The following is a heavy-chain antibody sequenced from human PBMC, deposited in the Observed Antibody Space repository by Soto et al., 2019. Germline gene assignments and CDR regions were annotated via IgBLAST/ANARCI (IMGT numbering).Heavy chain of an antibody. D-gene: IGHD4-17*01. CDR2: ITYDGSNK. CDR3: ARERSGDFGVVDY. Sequence: QVQLVESGGGVVQPGRSLRLSCAASGFTFNTYALHWDRQSPGKGLEWMAIITYDGSNKYYADSVKGRFTSSIDNSKNMGYLQMNSRRAEGTAVYYCARERSGDFGVVDYWCQGTLVTVSS. V-gene: IGHV3-30-3*01. CDR1: GFTFNTYA. J-gene: IGHJ4*02.